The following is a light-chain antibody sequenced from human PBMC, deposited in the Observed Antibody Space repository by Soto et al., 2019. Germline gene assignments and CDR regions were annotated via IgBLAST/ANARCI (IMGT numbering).Light chain of an antibody. CDR3: KQRSNWPPWT. V-gene: IGKV3-11*01. J-gene: IGKJ1*01. Sequence: EIVLTQSPATLSLSPGERATLSCRASQSVSSYLAWYQQKPGQAPRLLIYDASNRATGIPARFSGSGSGTAFTPTITSLEPEDFAVFYLKQRSNWPPWTFGQGTKVEIK. CDR2: DAS. CDR1: QSVSSY.